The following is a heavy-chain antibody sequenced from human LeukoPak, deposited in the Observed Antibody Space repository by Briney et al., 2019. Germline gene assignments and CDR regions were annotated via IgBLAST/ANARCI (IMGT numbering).Heavy chain of an antibody. J-gene: IGHJ5*02. CDR1: GFTLSSYW. Sequence: GGSLRLSCAAPGFTLSSYWMHWVRQVPGEGLVWVSRIDTDESRTNYADSVKGRFTISRDNAKNSLYLQMNSLRAEDTAVYYCARVPGRTRYNWFDPWGQGTLVTVSS. CDR3: ARVPGRTRYNWFDP. V-gene: IGHV3-74*01. D-gene: IGHD3-10*01. CDR2: IDTDESRT.